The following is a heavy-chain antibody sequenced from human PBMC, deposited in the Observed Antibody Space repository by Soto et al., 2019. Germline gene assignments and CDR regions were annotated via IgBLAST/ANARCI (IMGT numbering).Heavy chain of an antibody. J-gene: IGHJ4*01. CDR2: IYCPGST. Sequence: TESLTHTCTVHCRSLSNYYWRCIWESPGKGLEWIGYIYCPGSTNYNPSLTSRGPLSVDTSKNQFSLKLRSVTAADTAVYYCARELTIFGMVSSRPFDYWGHGTLVTVS. V-gene: IGHV4-59*01. D-gene: IGHD3-3*01. CDR1: CRSLSNYY. CDR3: ARELTIFGMVSSRPFDY.